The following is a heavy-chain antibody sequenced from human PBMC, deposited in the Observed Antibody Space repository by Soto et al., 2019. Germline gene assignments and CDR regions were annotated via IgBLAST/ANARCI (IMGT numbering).Heavy chain of an antibody. Sequence: GGSLRLSCAASGFTFSDHYMDWVRQAPGKGLEWVSAISGSGGSTYYADSVKGRFTISRDNSKNTLYLQMNSLRAEDTAVYYCANPLIAAAGTSNWFDPWGQGTLVTGSS. D-gene: IGHD6-13*01. J-gene: IGHJ5*02. CDR2: ISGSGGST. CDR1: GFTFSDHY. V-gene: IGHV3-23*01. CDR3: ANPLIAAAGTSNWFDP.